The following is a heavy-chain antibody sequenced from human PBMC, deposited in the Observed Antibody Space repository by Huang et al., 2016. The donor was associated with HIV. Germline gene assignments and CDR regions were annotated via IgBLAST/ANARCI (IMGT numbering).Heavy chain of an antibody. D-gene: IGHD1-26*01. CDR3: ARGMGASWFAY. V-gene: IGHV3-48*02. Sequence: EVQLVESGGGLVQPGGSLRFSCEASGVTFSSENMNWVRQAPVKGLEWLSYISNGSSPIYYADSVKGRFTISRDNAKNALYLQMNSLRDEDTAVYYCARGMGASWFAYWGQGALVTVSS. CDR2: ISNGSSPI. J-gene: IGHJ4*02. CDR1: GVTFSSEN.